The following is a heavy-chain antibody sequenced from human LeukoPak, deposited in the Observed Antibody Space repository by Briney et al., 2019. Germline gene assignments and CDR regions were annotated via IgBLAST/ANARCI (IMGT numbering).Heavy chain of an antibody. D-gene: IGHD5-18*01. CDR1: GFTFSSYS. Sequence: GGSLRPSCAASGFTFSSYSMNWVRQAPGKGLEWVSYISSSSSTIYYADSVKGRFTISRDNAKNSLYLQMNSLRAEDTAVYYCARDLGYSYGHFDYWGQGTLVTVSS. CDR2: ISSSSSTI. J-gene: IGHJ4*02. V-gene: IGHV3-48*01. CDR3: ARDLGYSYGHFDY.